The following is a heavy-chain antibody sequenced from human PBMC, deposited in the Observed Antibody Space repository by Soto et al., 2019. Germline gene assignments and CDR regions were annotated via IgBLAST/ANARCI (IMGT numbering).Heavy chain of an antibody. CDR1: GFTFSSYA. CDR3: ARRGSGSYYDY. V-gene: IGHV3-23*01. Sequence: EVQLLESGGGLVQPGGSLRLSCAASGFTFSSYAMRWVRQAPVKGLEWVSAISGSGGSTYYADSVKGRFTISRDNSKNPLYLQMNGLRAEDTAVYYFARRGSGSYYDYWGQGTLVTVSS. D-gene: IGHD1-26*01. CDR2: ISGSGGST. J-gene: IGHJ4*02.